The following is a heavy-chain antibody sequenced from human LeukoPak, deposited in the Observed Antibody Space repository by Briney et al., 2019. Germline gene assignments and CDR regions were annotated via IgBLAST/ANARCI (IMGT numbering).Heavy chain of an antibody. CDR1: GFTFSSYA. D-gene: IGHD1-26*01. CDR3: AEGGYYQDFDY. Sequence: GGSLRLSCAASGFTFSSYAMSWVRQAPGKGLEWVSAISGSGGSTHYADSVKGRFTISRDNSKNTLYLQMNSLRAEDTAVYYCAEGGYYQDFDYWGQGTLVTVSS. J-gene: IGHJ4*02. CDR2: ISGSGGST. V-gene: IGHV3-23*01.